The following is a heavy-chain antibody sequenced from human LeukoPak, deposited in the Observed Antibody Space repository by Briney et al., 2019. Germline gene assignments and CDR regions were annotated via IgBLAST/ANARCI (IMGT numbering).Heavy chain of an antibody. V-gene: IGHV1-2*02. Sequence: ASVKVSCKASGYSFTGYYIHWVRQAPGQGLEWMGWINPNGGGTNYAQKFQGRVTMTRDTSISTAYMEVASLRSDDTAVYYCARVQGYCSDGRCLFWGQGTPVTVSS. CDR1: GYSFTGYY. CDR3: ARVQGYCSDGRCLF. D-gene: IGHD2-15*01. J-gene: IGHJ4*02. CDR2: INPNGGGT.